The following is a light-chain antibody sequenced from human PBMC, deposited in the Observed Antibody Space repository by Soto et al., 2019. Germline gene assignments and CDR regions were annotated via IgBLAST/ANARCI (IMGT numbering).Light chain of an antibody. CDR3: QQRRSWPPTIT. Sequence: DIVFTQSPCALSLSPGERATLSCRASQSVSSSYLAWYQQKPGQAPRLLIYGASTRATGIPDRFSGSGSGTDFTLTISSLEPEDFAVYYCQQRRSWPPTITFGQGTRLEIK. CDR2: GAS. J-gene: IGKJ5*01. V-gene: IGKV3D-20*02. CDR1: QSVSSSY.